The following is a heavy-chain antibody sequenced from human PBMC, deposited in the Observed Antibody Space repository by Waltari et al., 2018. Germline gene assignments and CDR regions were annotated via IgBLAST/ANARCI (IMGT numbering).Heavy chain of an antibody. J-gene: IGHJ6*02. Sequence: QVQLVQSGAEVKKPGASVKVSCKASGYTFTGYYMHWVRQAPGQGLEWMGWINPNSGGTNYVQKFQGWVTMTRDTSISTAYMELSRLRSDDTAVYYCARVRRYYYGMDVWGQGTTVTVSS. CDR3: ARVRRYYYGMDV. CDR1: GYTFTGYY. V-gene: IGHV1-2*04. CDR2: INPNSGGT. D-gene: IGHD4-17*01.